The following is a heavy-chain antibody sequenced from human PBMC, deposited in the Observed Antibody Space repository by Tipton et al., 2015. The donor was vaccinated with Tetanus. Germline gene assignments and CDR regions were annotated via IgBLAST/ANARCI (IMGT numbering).Heavy chain of an antibody. V-gene: IGHV4-39*01. D-gene: IGHD4-17*01. CDR1: GGSINSGSHF. J-gene: IGHJ6*03. CDR2: IYYGGSA. CDR3: ARRLSGDPHYYTDV. Sequence: LRLSCAVSGGSINSGSHFWGWSRQPPGKGLEWIGNIYYGGSAYYNPSLKGRVSISVDTSKNQFSLEVSSVTAADTAVYYCARRLSGDPHYYTDVWGKGTTVTVSS.